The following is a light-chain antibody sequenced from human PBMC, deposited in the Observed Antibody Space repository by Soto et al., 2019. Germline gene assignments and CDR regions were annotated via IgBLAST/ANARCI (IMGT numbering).Light chain of an antibody. CDR2: GAS. Sequence: EIVMTQSPVTLSVSPGERATLSCRASQSVSTNLAWYQQKPGQAPRFLIYGASTRATGIPARFSGSGSGTEFTLTISSLQSEDFAVYYCQQRSNWPPITFGQGTRLEI. CDR1: QSVSTN. J-gene: IGKJ5*01. CDR3: QQRSNWPPIT. V-gene: IGKV3-15*01.